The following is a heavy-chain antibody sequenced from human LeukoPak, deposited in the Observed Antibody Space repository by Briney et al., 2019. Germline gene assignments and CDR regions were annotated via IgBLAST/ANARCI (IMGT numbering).Heavy chain of an antibody. V-gene: IGHV3-66*01. D-gene: IGHD3-3*01. Sequence: GGSLRLSCAASGFTVSSNYMSWVRQAPGKGLEWVSVIYSGGSTYYADSVKGRFTISRDNSKNTLHLQMNSLRAEDTAVYYCARDSPPGEWLLYDAFDIWGQGTMVTVSS. CDR3: ARDSPPGEWLLYDAFDI. CDR1: GFTVSSNY. CDR2: IYSGGST. J-gene: IGHJ3*02.